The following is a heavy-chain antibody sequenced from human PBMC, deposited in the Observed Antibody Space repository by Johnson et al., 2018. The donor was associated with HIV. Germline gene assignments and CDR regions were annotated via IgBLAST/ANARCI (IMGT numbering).Heavy chain of an antibody. CDR3: TKGLYWNDAFDI. CDR2: VKRNTDGGTR. D-gene: IGHD1-1*01. Sequence: EVQVVESGGGLVQPGGSLRLSCAASGFTFSDAWMNWVRQAPGKGLEWVGRVKRNTDGGTRDYAAPVKGRFTIPIDASKHTLYLKLNRLKTEDTAVYYCTKGLYWNDAFDIWGQGTMVTVSS. CDR1: GFTFSDAW. V-gene: IGHV3-15*01. J-gene: IGHJ3*02.